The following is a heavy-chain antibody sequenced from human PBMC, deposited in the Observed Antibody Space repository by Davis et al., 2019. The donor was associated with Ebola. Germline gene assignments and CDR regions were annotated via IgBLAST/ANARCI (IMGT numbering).Heavy chain of an antibody. D-gene: IGHD4-17*01. Sequence: AASVKVSCKASGYTFTSYAMHWVRQAPGQRLEWMGWINAGNGNTKYSQKFQPRVTITRDTSASTAYMELSSLRSEGTSVYYCATGVTVTTFYYYGMDVWGQGTTVTVSS. CDR2: INAGNGNT. CDR3: ATGVTVTTFYYYGMDV. J-gene: IGHJ6*02. CDR1: GYTFTSYA. V-gene: IGHV1-3*01.